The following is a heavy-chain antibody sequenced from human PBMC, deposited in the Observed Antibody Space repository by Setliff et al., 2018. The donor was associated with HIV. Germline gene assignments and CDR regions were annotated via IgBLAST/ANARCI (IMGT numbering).Heavy chain of an antibody. CDR3: ARDGAGHRYMDF. V-gene: IGHV3-15*01. Sequence: GGSLRLSCAASGFIFNDAYMNWVRQAPGKGLEWVGRIKSKTDGGTTDYAAPVKGRFTISRDDSRNTLFLQANSLRVEDTAVYYCARDGAGHRYMDFWGKGTTVTVSS. CDR1: GFIFNDAY. J-gene: IGHJ6*03. CDR2: IKSKTDGGTT. D-gene: IGHD3-16*01.